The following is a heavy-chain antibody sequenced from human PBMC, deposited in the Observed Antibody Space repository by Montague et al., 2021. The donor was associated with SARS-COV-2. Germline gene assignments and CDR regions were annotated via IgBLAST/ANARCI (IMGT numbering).Heavy chain of an antibody. CDR3: ARIAMAATFDS. D-gene: IGHD6-19*01. V-gene: IGHV4-59*13. CDR2: IYYTGGT. CDR1: GGSISPYY. J-gene: IGHJ4*02. Sequence: SETLSLTCTVSGGSISPYYWNWIRQPPGKGLEWIGYIYYTGGTKYNPSLKSRVSMSEDTSKIQFSLRLTSVGAADTAVYYCARIAMAATFDSWGQGALVTVSS.